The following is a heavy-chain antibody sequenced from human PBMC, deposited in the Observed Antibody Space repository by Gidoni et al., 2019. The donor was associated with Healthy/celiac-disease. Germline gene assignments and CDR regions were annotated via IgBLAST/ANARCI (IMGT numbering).Heavy chain of an antibody. Sequence: QVQLVQSGAEVKKPGASVKVSCKASGYTFTSYYMHWVRQAPGQGLEWMGIINPGGGSTSYAQKFQGRVTMTRDTSTSTVYMELSSLRSEDTAVYYCARDLFPHAFDIWGQGTMVTVSS. J-gene: IGHJ3*02. CDR2: INPGGGST. CDR3: ARDLFPHAFDI. V-gene: IGHV1-46*01. CDR1: GYTFTSYY.